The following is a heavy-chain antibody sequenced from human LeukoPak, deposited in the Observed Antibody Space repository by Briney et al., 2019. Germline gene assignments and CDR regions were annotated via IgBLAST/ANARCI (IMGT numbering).Heavy chain of an antibody. J-gene: IGHJ4*02. V-gene: IGHV3-21*01. CDR3: VRPRSPASNDGGY. Sequence: GGSLRLSCAASEFTFSSYNMNWVRQAPGKGLEWVSSISSSSDYIYYADSVKGRFTISRDNAKNSLYLQLNSLRAEDTALYYCVRPRSPASNDGGYWGQGTLVTVSS. CDR1: EFTFSSYN. CDR2: ISSSSDYI. D-gene: IGHD1-1*01.